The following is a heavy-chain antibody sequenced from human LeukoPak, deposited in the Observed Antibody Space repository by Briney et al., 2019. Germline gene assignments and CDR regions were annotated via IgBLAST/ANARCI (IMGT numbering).Heavy chain of an antibody. Sequence: GGSLRLSCAASGFMFRGYGMHWVRQAPGKGLEWVAFIRYDGNDKQYADSVKGRFTISRDNSKNTLYLQMNSLRAEDTAVYYCARSYGDYEFGTIGYWGQGTLVTVSS. CDR1: GFMFRGYG. CDR2: IRYDGNDK. J-gene: IGHJ4*02. D-gene: IGHD4-17*01. CDR3: ARSYGDYEFGTIGY. V-gene: IGHV3-30*02.